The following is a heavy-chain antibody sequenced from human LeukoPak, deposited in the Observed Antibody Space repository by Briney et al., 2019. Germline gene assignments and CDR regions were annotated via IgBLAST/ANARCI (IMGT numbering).Heavy chain of an antibody. D-gene: IGHD5-24*01. V-gene: IGHV4-4*09. Sequence: SETLSLTCAVYGGSFSGYYWSWIRQPPGKGLEWIGYIYTSGSTNYNPSLKSRVTISVDTSKNQFSLKLSSVTAADTAVYYCARHRRDGYYYYYMDVWGKGTTVTVSS. CDR2: IYTSGST. CDR1: GGSFSGYY. CDR3: ARHRRDGYYYYYMDV. J-gene: IGHJ6*03.